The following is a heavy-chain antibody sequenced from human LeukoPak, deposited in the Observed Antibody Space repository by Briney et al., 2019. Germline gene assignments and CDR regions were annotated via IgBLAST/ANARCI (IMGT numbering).Heavy chain of an antibody. CDR3: ARGGYLVSY. CDR1: GGSISSYY. V-gene: IGHV4-59*01. J-gene: IGHJ4*02. CDR2: IYYSGST. D-gene: IGHD5-12*01. Sequence: SETLSLTCTVSGGSISSYYWSWIRQPPGKGLEWIGYIYYSGSTNCNPSLKSRVTISVDTSKNQFSLKLSSVTAADTAVYYCARGGYLVSYWGQGTLVTVSS.